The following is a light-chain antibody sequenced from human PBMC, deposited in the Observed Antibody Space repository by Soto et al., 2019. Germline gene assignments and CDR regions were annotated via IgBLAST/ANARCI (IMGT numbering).Light chain of an antibody. Sequence: IQLTQSPSSLSASVVDRFTITFLASPAIASFLAWYQQKPGTAPKLLIYGASTLQSGVPSRFSGSRSGTDYTLTIASLQPEDFATYYCQQLNGSPWTFGQGTKVDIK. CDR2: GAS. V-gene: IGKV1-9*01. CDR1: PAIASF. CDR3: QQLNGSPWT. J-gene: IGKJ1*01.